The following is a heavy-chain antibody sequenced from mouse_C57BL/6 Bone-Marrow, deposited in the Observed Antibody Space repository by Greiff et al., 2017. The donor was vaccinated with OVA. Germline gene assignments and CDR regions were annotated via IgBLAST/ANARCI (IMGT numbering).Heavy chain of an antibody. D-gene: IGHD1-1*01. V-gene: IGHV5-6*02. CDR2: ISSGGSYT. J-gene: IGHJ2*01. CDR1: GFTFSSYG. CDR3: ARHGDYSSFFDY. Sequence: DVKLVESGGDLVKPGGSLKLSCAASGFTFSSYGMSWVRQTPDKRLEWVATISSGGSYTYYPDSVKGRFTFSRDNAKNTRYLQMSSLKSEDTAMYYCARHGDYSSFFDYWGQGTTLTVTS.